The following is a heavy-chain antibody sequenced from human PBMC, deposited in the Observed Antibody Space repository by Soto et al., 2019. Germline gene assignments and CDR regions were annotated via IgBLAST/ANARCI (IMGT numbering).Heavy chain of an antibody. D-gene: IGHD5-18*01. J-gene: IGHJ4*02. CDR1: GGSLSGYY. Sequence: SETLSLTCAVYGGSLSGYYWTWIRQPPGKGLEWIGEVNPGGITNYSPSVKSRLTISLDTSKKQVSLEMTSVTAADTAVYYCGRVDIQMAIQSIDSWGPGTIVTVSS. V-gene: IGHV4-34*01. CDR2: VNPGGIT. CDR3: GRVDIQMAIQSIDS.